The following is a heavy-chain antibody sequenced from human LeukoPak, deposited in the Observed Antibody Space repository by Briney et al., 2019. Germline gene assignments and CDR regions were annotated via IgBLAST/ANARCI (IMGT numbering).Heavy chain of an antibody. V-gene: IGHV4-4*09. CDR3: ARQKCTSTSCLTKNAFDI. CDR1: GSISSYY. D-gene: IGHD2-2*01. J-gene: IGHJ3*02. Sequence: SETLSLTCTVSGSISSYYWSWIRQPPGKGLEWIGYIYTSGSTNYNPFLKSRVTISVDTSKNQFSLDLSSVTAADTAVYYCARQKCTSTSCLTKNAFDIWGQGTMVTVSS. CDR2: IYTSGST.